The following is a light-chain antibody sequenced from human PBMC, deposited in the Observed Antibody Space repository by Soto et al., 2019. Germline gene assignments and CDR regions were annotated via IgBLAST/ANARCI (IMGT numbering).Light chain of an antibody. CDR1: SSNIGSNT. Sequence: QSVLTQPPSASGTPGQRVTISCSGSSSNIGSNTVNWYQQLPGTAPKLLIYSNNQRPSGVPDRFPGSKSGTSASLAISGLQSEDEADYYCAVWDDSLNGHVFGTGTKVTVL. J-gene: IGLJ1*01. V-gene: IGLV1-44*01. CDR2: SNN. CDR3: AVWDDSLNGHV.